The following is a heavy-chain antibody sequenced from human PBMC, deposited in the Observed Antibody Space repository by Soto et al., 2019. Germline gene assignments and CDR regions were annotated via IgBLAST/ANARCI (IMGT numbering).Heavy chain of an antibody. D-gene: IGHD2-21*02. CDR2: INPAGGTT. CDR3: ALKVVTYYDN. CDR1: GSSFTSTY. V-gene: IGHV1-46*01. J-gene: IGHJ4*02. Sequence: QVQLVQSGAEVKKPGASVRISCRASGSSFTSTYVHWVRQAPGQGPEWMGIINPAGGTTYYAQKFQGRLTITSDTSTDTVFMDLNDLTSEDTAVYFCALKVVTYYDNWGQGTLLTVSS.